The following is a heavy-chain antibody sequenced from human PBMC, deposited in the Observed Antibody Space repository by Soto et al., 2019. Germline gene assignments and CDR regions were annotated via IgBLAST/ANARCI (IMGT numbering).Heavy chain of an antibody. D-gene: IGHD1-20*01. J-gene: IGHJ4*02. Sequence: GGSLRLSCAASGFTFDGYAMNWVRQAPGKGLEWVEGISYNGGSIYYASSVNGRFTISRDNSKNSLYLQRNSLSAEDTAFYYCAKDSRGEYNGHYFDYWGQGTLVTVSS. V-gene: IGHV3-9*01. CDR1: GFTFDGYA. CDR2: ISYNGGSI. CDR3: AKDSRGEYNGHYFDY.